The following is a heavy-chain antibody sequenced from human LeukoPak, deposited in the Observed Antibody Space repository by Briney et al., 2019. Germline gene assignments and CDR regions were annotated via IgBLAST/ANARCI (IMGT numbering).Heavy chain of an antibody. D-gene: IGHD5-18*01. J-gene: IGHJ4*02. CDR1: GASLSSGGYS. CDR2: VYHSGSA. V-gene: IGHV4-30-2*01. CDR3: ARETPMASFDS. Sequence: SETLSLPCAVSGASLSSGGYSWSWIRQPPGKGLEWIGYVYHSGSAFYSPSLKSRVSISVDMSKNQFSLKLTSETGADTAVYYCARETPMASFDSWGQGALDSVSS.